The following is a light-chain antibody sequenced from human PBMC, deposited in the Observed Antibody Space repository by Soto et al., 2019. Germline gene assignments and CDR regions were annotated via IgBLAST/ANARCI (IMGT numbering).Light chain of an antibody. V-gene: IGLV2-18*02. CDR3: SSYTSSNTYV. J-gene: IGLJ1*01. Sequence: QSVLTQPPSVYGSPGQSVTISCTRTSSDVGSYNRVSWYQQPPGTAPKLMIYDVSNRPSGVPDRFSGSKSGNTASLTISGLQAEDEADYYCSSYTSSNTYVFGTGTKVTVL. CDR2: DVS. CDR1: SSDVGSYNR.